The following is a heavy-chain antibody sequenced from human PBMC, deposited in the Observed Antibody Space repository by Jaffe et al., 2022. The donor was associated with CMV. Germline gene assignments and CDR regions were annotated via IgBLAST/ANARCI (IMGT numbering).Heavy chain of an antibody. J-gene: IGHJ4*02. CDR1: GFTFDDYA. CDR3: AKDYYYDSSGYYSY. D-gene: IGHD3-22*01. Sequence: EVQLVESGGGLVQPGRSLRLSCAASGFTFDDYAMHWVRQAPGKGLEWVSGISWNSGSIGYADSVKGRFTISRDNAKNSLYLQMNSLRAEDTALYYCAKDYYYDSSGYYSYWGQGTLVTVSS. CDR2: ISWNSGSI. V-gene: IGHV3-9*01.